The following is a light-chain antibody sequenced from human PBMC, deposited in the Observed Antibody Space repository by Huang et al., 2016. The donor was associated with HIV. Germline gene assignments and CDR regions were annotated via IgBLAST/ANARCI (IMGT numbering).Light chain of an antibody. V-gene: IGKV3-15*01. J-gene: IGKJ2*01. Sequence: EIVLTQSPAILSVSPGESATLSCRASQNVRSSFAWYQQRPGQPPRLLISGASTRATGIPARFSGSGSGTEFTHTISSLQSEDFAVYYCQQYENWPPEYTFGQGTKLEL. CDR1: QNVRSS. CDR2: GAS. CDR3: QQYENWPPEYT.